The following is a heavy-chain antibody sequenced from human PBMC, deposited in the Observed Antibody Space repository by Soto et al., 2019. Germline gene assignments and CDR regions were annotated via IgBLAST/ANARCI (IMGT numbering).Heavy chain of an antibody. V-gene: IGHV3-23*01. CDR2: ITDNGGGK. J-gene: IGHJ6*02. D-gene: IGHD2-2*01. CDR3: ARSPESSTSNKAGVPGPYYYYYYGMDV. CDR1: GFTFSTYA. Sequence: GGSLRLSCAASGFTFSTYAMTWVRQAPGKGLEWVSSITDNGGGKYYADTVKGRFTISRDNSKNTLYLQMNSLRAEDTAVYYCARSPESSTSNKAGVPGPYYYYYYGMDVWGQGTTVTVSS.